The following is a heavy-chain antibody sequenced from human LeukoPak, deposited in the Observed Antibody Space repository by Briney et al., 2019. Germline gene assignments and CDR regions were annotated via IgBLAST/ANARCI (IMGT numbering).Heavy chain of an antibody. D-gene: IGHD3-22*01. CDR2: INPNSGGT. J-gene: IGHJ6*03. CDR1: GYTFTGYY. V-gene: IGHV1-2*02. CDR3: ARDYYDSSGYYGYMDV. Sequence: ASVKVSCKASGYTFTGYYMHWVRQAPGQGLEWMGWINPNSGGTNYAQKFQGRVTMTRDTSISTAYMELSRLRSDDTAVYYCARDYYDSSGYYGYMDVWGKGTTVTISS.